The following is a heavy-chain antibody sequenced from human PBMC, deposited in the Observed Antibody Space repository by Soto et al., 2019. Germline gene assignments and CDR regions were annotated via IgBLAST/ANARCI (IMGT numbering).Heavy chain of an antibody. V-gene: IGHV5-10-1*01. D-gene: IGHD3-16*01. CDR3: ARRKTVFLWYYGMDV. J-gene: IGHJ6*02. Sequence: GESLKISCKGSGYSFTSYWISWVRQMPGKGLEWMGRIDPSDSYTNYSPSFQGHVTISADKSISTAYLQWSSLKASDTAMYYCARRKTVFLWYYGMDVWGQGTTVTVSS. CDR2: IDPSDSYT. CDR1: GYSFTSYW.